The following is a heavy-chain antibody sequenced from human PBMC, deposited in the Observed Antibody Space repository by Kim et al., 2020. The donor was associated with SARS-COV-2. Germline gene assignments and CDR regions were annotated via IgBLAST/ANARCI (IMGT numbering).Heavy chain of an antibody. V-gene: IGHV4-59*13. D-gene: IGHD3-10*01. CDR1: GDSINPYY. Sequence: SETLSLTCTVSGDSINPYYWSWIRQPPGKGLEWIGYVHYKGSTNYNPSLESRVTISMDTSKNEFSLKLNSVTAADTAIYYCATGERRGALRNYRTGRFDYWGQGTLVTVSS. CDR2: VHYKGST. J-gene: IGHJ4*02. CDR3: ATGERRGALRNYRTGRFDY.